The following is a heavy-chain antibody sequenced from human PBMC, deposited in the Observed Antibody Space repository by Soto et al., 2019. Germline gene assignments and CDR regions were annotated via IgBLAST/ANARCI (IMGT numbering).Heavy chain of an antibody. V-gene: IGHV4-39*01. J-gene: IGHJ4*02. CDR2: IYYSGTT. Sequence: PSETLSLTCTVSGGSISSSGYYWGWIRQPPGKGLEWVASIYYSGTTYYSPSLKSRVTISVDTSKNQFSLKLSSVTAADTAVYYFSRCPYYSDRSGYYPDSWGQGTLVTVSS. CDR1: GGSISSSGYY. D-gene: IGHD3-22*01. CDR3: SRCPYYSDRSGYYPDS.